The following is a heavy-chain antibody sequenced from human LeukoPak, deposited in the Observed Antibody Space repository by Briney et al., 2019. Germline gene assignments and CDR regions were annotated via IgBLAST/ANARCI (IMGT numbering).Heavy chain of an antibody. CDR1: GFTFSSYS. D-gene: IGHD6-13*01. J-gene: IGHJ4*02. CDR2: ISSSSSYI. Sequence: GGSLRLSCAASGFTFSSYSMNWVRQAPGKGLEWVSSISSSSSYIYYADSVKGRFTISRDNAKNSLYLQMNSLRAEDTAVYYCARVGYSIAAAGHDFDYWGQGTLVTVSS. CDR3: ARVGYSIAAAGHDFDY. V-gene: IGHV3-21*01.